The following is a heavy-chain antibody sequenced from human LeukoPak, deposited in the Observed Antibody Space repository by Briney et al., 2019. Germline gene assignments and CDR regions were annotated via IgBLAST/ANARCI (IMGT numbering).Heavy chain of an antibody. Sequence: ASVKVSCKASGGTFSSYAISWVRQAPGQGLEWMGRIIPIFGIANYAQKFQGRVTITADKSTSTAYMELSSLRSEDTAVYYCAREPGYCSSTSCHLPLYYYYYGMDVWGQGTTVTVSS. CDR3: AREPGYCSSTSCHLPLYYYYYGMDV. J-gene: IGHJ6*02. CDR2: IIPIFGIA. CDR1: GGTFSSYA. D-gene: IGHD2-2*01. V-gene: IGHV1-69*04.